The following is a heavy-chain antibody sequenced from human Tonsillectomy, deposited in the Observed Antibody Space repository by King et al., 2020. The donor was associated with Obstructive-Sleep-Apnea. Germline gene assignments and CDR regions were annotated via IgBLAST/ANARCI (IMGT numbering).Heavy chain of an antibody. CDR3: ARDRGGGEFGFDY. Sequence: QLQESGPGLVKPSETLSLTYTVSGGSINNYYWSWIRQPAGKGLEWIGRIYTSGSTNYNPSLKSRLTMSVDTSKNQFSLNLSSVTAADTAVYYCARDRGGGEFGFDYWGQGTLVTVSS. J-gene: IGHJ4*02. V-gene: IGHV4-4*07. D-gene: IGHD2-21*01. CDR1: GGSINNYY. CDR2: IYTSGST.